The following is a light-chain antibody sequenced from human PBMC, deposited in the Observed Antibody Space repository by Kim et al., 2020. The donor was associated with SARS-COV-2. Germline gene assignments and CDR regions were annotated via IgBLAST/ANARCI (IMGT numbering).Light chain of an antibody. V-gene: IGLV1-40*01. CDR1: SSNIGAGYD. J-gene: IGLJ3*02. CDR2: GNF. Sequence: VTISCTGGSSNIGAGYDVHWYQQLPGTAPKLLIYGNFNRPSGVPDRFSGSNSGTSASLAISGLRSEDEADYYCAAWDDSLSGPWVFGGGTQLTVL. CDR3: AAWDDSLSGPWV.